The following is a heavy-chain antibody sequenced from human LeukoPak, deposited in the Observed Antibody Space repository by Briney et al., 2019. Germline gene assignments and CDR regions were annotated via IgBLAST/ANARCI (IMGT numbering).Heavy chain of an antibody. CDR1: GFTFSDYY. D-gene: IGHD3-9*01. J-gene: IGHJ4*02. CDR3: ARGLYDILTGYYPQFDY. Sequence: GGSLRLSCAASGFTFSDYYMSWIRQAPGKGLEWVSYISSSGSTIYYADSVKGRFTISRDNAKNSLYLQMNSLRAEDTAVYCCARGLYDILTGYYPQFDYWGQGTLVTVSS. CDR2: ISSSGSTI. V-gene: IGHV3-11*04.